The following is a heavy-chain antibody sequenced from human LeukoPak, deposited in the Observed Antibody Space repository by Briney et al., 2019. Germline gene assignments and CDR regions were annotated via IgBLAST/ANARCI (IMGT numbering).Heavy chain of an antibody. CDR1: GFTFSNYW. Sequence: GGSLRLSCAASGFTFSNYWMHWVRQAPGKGLVWVSRINSDGINTSYADSVKGRFTISRDNAKNTLNLQMNSLRAEDTAVYYCAKEKEKFGSGSYHGWFDPWGQGTLVTVSS. CDR3: AKEKEKFGSGSYHGWFDP. D-gene: IGHD3-10*01. V-gene: IGHV3-74*01. J-gene: IGHJ5*02. CDR2: INSDGINT.